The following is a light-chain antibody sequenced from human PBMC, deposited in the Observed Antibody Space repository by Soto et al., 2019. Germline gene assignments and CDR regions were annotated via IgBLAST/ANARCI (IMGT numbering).Light chain of an antibody. CDR3: QQFSSYPLT. CDR1: QTVRNNY. V-gene: IGKV3-20*01. Sequence: EFVLTQSPGTLSLSPGEIATPCCRASQTVRNNYLAWYQQKPGQAPRLLIYDASSRATGIPDRFSGGGSGTDFTLTISRLEPEDVAVYYCQQFSSYPLTLGGGTKVDIK. J-gene: IGKJ4*01. CDR2: DAS.